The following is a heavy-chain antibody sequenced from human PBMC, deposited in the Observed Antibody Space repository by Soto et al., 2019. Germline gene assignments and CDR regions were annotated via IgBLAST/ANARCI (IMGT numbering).Heavy chain of an antibody. CDR2: IYWDDDK. D-gene: IGHD5-18*01. CDR3: AHSRRIQLWFEQAEYFQH. Sequence: QITLKESGPTLVKPTQTLTLTCTFSGFSLSTSGVGVGWIRQPPGKALEWLALIYWDDDKRYSPSLKSRLTITKDTSKHQVVLTMTNMDPVDTATYYCAHSRRIQLWFEQAEYFQHWGQGTLVTVSS. V-gene: IGHV2-5*02. J-gene: IGHJ1*01. CDR1: GFSLSTSGVG.